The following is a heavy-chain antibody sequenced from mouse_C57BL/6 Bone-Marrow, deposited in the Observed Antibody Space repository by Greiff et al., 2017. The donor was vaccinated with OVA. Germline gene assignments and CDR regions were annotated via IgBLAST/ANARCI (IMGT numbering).Heavy chain of an antibody. CDR2: ISSGSSTI. V-gene: IGHV5-17*01. J-gene: IGHJ2*01. D-gene: IGHD2-4*01. CDR1: GFTFSDYG. CDR3: GRRDYDGYYFDY. Sequence: EVKLVESGGGLVKPGGSLKLSCAASGFTFSDYGMHWVRQAPEKGLEWVAYISSGSSTIYYADTVKGRFTISRDNAKNTLFLQMTSLRSEDTAMYYCGRRDYDGYYFDYGGRGNALTVSS.